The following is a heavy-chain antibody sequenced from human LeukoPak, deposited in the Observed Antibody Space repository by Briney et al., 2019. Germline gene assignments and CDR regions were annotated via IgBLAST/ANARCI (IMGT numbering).Heavy chain of an antibody. Sequence: GASVKVSCKASGGTFSSYAISWVRQAPGQGLEWMGGIIPIFGTANYAQKFQGRVTITADESTSTAYMELSSLRSEDTAVYYCATYGDSEYFFDYWGQGTLVTVSS. D-gene: IGHD4-17*01. J-gene: IGHJ4*02. CDR2: IIPIFGTA. CDR3: ATYGDSEYFFDY. V-gene: IGHV1-69*13. CDR1: GGTFSSYA.